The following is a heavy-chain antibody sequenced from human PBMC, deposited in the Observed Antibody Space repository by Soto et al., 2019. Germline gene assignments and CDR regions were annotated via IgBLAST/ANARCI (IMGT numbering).Heavy chain of an antibody. V-gene: IGHV3-30*03. J-gene: IGHJ4*02. D-gene: IGHD5-18*01. Sequence: QAQLVESGGGVVQPGRSLRLSCAASGFTFSRYGMHWFRQAPGTGLEWVAVISYDGGLQHYADSVKGRFTISRDNSKNMVLLQMNSLRSEDTAVYYCVSDRGYGHASVPYSWGQGTLVSVSS. CDR2: ISYDGGLQ. CDR1: GFTFSRYG. CDR3: VSDRGYGHASVPYS.